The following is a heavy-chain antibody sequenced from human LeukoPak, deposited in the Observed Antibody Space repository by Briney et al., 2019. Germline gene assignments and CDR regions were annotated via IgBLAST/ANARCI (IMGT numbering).Heavy chain of an antibody. Sequence: ASVKVSCKASGYTFTSYGISWVRQAPGQGLEWMGWINPNSGGTNYAQKFQGRVTITRNTSISTAYMELSSLRSEDTAVYYCAKRYCSSTSCYIVRNDAFDIWGQGTMVTVSS. V-gene: IGHV1-8*03. CDR1: GYTFTSYG. CDR2: INPNSGGT. J-gene: IGHJ3*02. CDR3: AKRYCSSTSCYIVRNDAFDI. D-gene: IGHD2-2*02.